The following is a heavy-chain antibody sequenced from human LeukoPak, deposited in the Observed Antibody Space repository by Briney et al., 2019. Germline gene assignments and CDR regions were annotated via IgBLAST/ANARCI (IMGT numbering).Heavy chain of an antibody. CDR1: GFPFSSYA. Sequence: PGGSLRLSCSASGFPFSSYAMHWVRQAPGKGLEYVSAISDSGGSTYYADSVKGRFTISRDNSKNTLYLQMSSLRAEDTAVYYCAREGYCSSTSCYILGDACDIWGQGTMVTVSS. CDR2: ISDSGGST. D-gene: IGHD2-2*02. J-gene: IGHJ3*02. CDR3: AREGYCSSTSCYILGDACDI. V-gene: IGHV3-64D*09.